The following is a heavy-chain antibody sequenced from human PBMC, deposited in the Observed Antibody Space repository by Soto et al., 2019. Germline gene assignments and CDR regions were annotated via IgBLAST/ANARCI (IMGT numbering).Heavy chain of an antibody. CDR3: ARDQESITDRSLQY. V-gene: IGHV1-18*01. D-gene: IGHD3-10*01. J-gene: IGHJ4*02. Sequence: ASVKVSCKASGDTFASFGFSWVRQAPGQGLEWLGWISAYNGNTHYAQKVRDRVTLTTDTSTNTAYMELRSLTSDDTAVYYCARDQESITDRSLQYWGQGTLVTVSS. CDR2: ISAYNGNT. CDR1: GDTFASFG.